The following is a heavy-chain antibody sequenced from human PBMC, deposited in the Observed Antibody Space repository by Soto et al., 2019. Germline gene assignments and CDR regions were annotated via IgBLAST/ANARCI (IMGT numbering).Heavy chain of an antibody. Sequence: QVQLVESGGGVVQPGRSLRLSCAASGFPFSRYGMHWVRQARGRGLEWVAVIWYDGSNKYYADSVKGRFTISRDNSKNTLYLQMNSLRAEDTAVYYCARNLVIFGVLGAFDIWGQGTMVTVSS. V-gene: IGHV3-33*01. CDR3: ARNLVIFGVLGAFDI. CDR1: GFPFSRYG. CDR2: IWYDGSNK. D-gene: IGHD3-3*01. J-gene: IGHJ3*02.